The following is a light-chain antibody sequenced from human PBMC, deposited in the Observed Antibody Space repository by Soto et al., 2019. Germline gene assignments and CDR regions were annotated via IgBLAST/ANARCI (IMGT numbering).Light chain of an antibody. CDR1: ESLLHSDGKTY. J-gene: IGKJ1*01. CDR3: MQSIQLPWT. Sequence: DLVLTQTPLSLSVTPGQPASISCKSSESLLHSDGKTYLCWYLQKAGQPPQVLIYEVSNRFSGVTERFSGSGSGTDFTRKISRVEAEDVGVYYCMQSIQLPWTFGQGTKVEVK. V-gene: IGKV2D-29*01. CDR2: EVS.